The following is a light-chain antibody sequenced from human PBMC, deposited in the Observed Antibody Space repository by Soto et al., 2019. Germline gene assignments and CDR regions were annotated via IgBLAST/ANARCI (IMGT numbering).Light chain of an antibody. CDR1: QSINNW. J-gene: IGKJ4*01. V-gene: IGKV1-5*03. CDR3: RQYHTYPLT. CDR2: KAS. Sequence: DIQMTQSPSTLSASVGDRVTITYRASQSINNWLAWYQQKPGKAPKLLIYKASRLENGVPSRFSGSGSGTEFTLTISSLQPDDFATYSCRQYHTYPLTFGGGTKVEIK.